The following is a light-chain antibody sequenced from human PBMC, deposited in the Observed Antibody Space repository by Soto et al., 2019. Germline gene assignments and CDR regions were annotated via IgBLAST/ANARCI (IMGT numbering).Light chain of an antibody. CDR2: DAS. CDR1: QGISSA. Sequence: IQLTQSPSSLSASVGDRVTITCRASQGISSALAWYQQKPGKAPKLLIYDASSLESGVPSRFSGSGSGTDFTLTISSLQPEDFAAYYCQQFNSYPHIIFGPGNKVDIK. V-gene: IGKV1-13*02. J-gene: IGKJ3*01. CDR3: QQFNSYPHII.